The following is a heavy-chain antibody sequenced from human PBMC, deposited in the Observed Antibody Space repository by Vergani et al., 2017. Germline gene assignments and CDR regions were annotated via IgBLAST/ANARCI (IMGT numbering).Heavy chain of an antibody. Sequence: QVQLQESGPGLVKPSQTLSLPFTVSGGPISSGGYYWSWIRQHPGKGLEWIGYIYYSGSTYYNPSLKSRVTISVDPSKNQFSLKLSSVTAAATAVYYCASNGRRSYGYYYFDYWGQGTLVTVSS. CDR1: GGPISSGGYY. V-gene: IGHV4-31*03. CDR2: IYYSGST. J-gene: IGHJ4*02. D-gene: IGHD5-18*01. CDR3: ASNGRRSYGYYYFDY.